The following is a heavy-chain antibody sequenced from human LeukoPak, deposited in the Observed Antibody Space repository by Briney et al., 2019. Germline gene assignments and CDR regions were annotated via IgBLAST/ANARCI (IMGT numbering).Heavy chain of an antibody. CDR1: GGSISSGSYY. D-gene: IGHD1-26*01. CDR3: ARANGSHRDAFDI. Sequence: SETLSLXCTVSGGSISSGSYYWSWIRQPAGKGLEWIGRIYTSGNTNYNPSLKSRVTISVDTSKNQFSLKLSSVTAADTAVYYCARANGSHRDAFDIWGQGTMVTVSS. J-gene: IGHJ3*02. V-gene: IGHV4-61*02. CDR2: IYTSGNT.